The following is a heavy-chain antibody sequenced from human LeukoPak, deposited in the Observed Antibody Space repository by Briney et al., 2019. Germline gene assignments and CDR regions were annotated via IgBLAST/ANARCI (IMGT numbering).Heavy chain of an antibody. V-gene: IGHV3-74*01. D-gene: IGHD2/OR15-2a*01. CDR2: INSDGSTT. CDR1: GFSFSSSW. Sequence: PGGSLRLSCAASGFSFSSSWMHWVRHAPGTGLVGVSRINSDGSTTNYADSVKGRCTISRDNAMSTLYLQMNSLRAEDTAVYYCARNFGPYGMDVWGQGTTVTVSS. CDR3: ARNFGPYGMDV. J-gene: IGHJ6*02.